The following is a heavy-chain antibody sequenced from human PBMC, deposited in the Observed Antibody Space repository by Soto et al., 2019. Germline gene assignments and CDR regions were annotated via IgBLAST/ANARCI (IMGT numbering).Heavy chain of an antibody. CDR1: GFTFTNYW. CDR3: KTVFEY. Sequence: EVQLVQSGGGSVQPGGSLRLSCAASGFTFTNYWMHWVRQVPGKGLVWVSRIDGVGTGTSYSDSVRGRFTISRDNAENTLYLQMNSLRDEDTAVYYCKTVFEYWGQGTPVTVSS. CDR2: IDGVGTGT. J-gene: IGHJ4*02. V-gene: IGHV3-74*01.